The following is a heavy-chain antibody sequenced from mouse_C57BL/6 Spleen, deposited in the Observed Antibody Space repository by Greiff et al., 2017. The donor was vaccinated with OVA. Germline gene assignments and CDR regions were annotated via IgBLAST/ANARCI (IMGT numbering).Heavy chain of an antibody. D-gene: IGHD1-1*01. CDR3: ARGDYGSSPYWYFDV. V-gene: IGHV1-22*01. CDR1: GYTFTDYN. Sequence: VQLKQSGPELVKPGASVKMSCKASGYTFTDYNMHWVKQSHGKSLEWIGYINPNNGGTSYNQKFKGKATLTVNKSSSPAYMELRSLTSEDSAVYYCARGDYGSSPYWYFDVWGTGTTVTVSS. J-gene: IGHJ1*03. CDR2: INPNNGGT.